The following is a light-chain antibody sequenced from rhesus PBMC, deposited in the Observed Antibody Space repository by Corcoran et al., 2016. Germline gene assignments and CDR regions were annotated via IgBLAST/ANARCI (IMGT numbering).Light chain of an antibody. CDR2: KAS. V-gene: IGKV1-22*01. J-gene: IGKJ4*01. CDR1: QSISSW. CDR3: QQYSSRIT. Sequence: DIQMTQSPSSLSASVGDTVTITCRASQSISSWLAWYQQTPGKAPKLLIDKASSLHTGVPSRFSGSGSWTEFTLTISSLQSIDVATYYCQQYSSRITCGGGTKVELK.